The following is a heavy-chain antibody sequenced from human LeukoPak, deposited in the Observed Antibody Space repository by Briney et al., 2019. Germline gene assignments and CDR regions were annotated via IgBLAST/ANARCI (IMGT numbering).Heavy chain of an antibody. CDR2: FDPEDGET. D-gene: IGHD2-2*01. V-gene: IGHV1-24*01. CDR3: ATARIVVVPAAIRGWYMDV. J-gene: IGHJ6*03. Sequence: ASVKVSCKVSGYTLTELSMHWVRQAPGKGLEWMGGFDPEDGETIYAQKFQGRVTMTEDTSTDAAYMELSSLRSEDTAVYYCATARIVVVPAAIRGWYMDVWGKGTTVTVSS. CDR1: GYTLTELS.